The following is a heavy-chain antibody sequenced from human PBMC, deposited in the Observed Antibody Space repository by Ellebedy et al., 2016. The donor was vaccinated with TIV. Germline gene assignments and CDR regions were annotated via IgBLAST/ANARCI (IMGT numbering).Heavy chain of an antibody. CDR3: AREHWSSLPS. Sequence: GESLKISCAASGFSFSPQWMSWVRPAPGTGLVWVSGLTGDGSGTNYADSVRGRFIISRDNAKNTLYLQMNSLGADDTAVYYCAREHWSSLPSWGQGTLGTVSA. CDR1: GFSFSPQW. J-gene: IGHJ5*02. D-gene: IGHD3-3*01. CDR2: LTGDGSGT. V-gene: IGHV3-74*01.